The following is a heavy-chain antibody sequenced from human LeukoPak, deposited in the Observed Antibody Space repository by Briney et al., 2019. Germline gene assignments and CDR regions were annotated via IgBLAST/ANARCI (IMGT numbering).Heavy chain of an antibody. CDR2: IYYSGST. CDR3: ARVRYDFWSGEYYFDY. V-gene: IGHV4-59*01. CDR1: GGSISSYY. J-gene: IGHJ4*02. D-gene: IGHD3-3*01. Sequence: PSETLSLTCTVSGGSISSYYWSWIRQPPGKGLEWIGYIYYSGSTNYNPSLKSRVTISVDTSKNQFSLKLSSVTAADTAVYYCARVRYDFWSGEYYFDYWGQGTLVTVSS.